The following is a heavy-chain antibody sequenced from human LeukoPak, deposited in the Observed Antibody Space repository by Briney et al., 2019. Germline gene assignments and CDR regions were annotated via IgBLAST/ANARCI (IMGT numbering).Heavy chain of an antibody. J-gene: IGHJ4*02. CDR3: AKGPYDYVWGSYRYFDY. D-gene: IGHD3-16*02. V-gene: IGHV3-23*01. CDR1: GFTFSGYA. CDR2: ISGSGGST. Sequence: PGGSLRLSCAASGFTFSGYAMSWVRQAPGKGLEWVSAISGSGGSTYYADSVKGRFTISRDNSKNTLYLQMNSLRAEDTAVDYRAKGPYDYVWGSYRYFDYCGQGTLVTVSS.